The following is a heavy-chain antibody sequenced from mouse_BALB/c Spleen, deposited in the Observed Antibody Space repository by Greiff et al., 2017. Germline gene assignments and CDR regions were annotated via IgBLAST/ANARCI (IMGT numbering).Heavy chain of an antibody. CDR2: IYPGDGDT. CDR3: ARCNYRYEGYFDY. V-gene: IGHV1-80*01. D-gene: IGHD2-14*01. CDR1: GYAFSSYW. Sequence: QVQLQQSGAELVRPGSSVKISCKASGYAFSSYWMNWVKQRPGQGLEGIGQIYPGDGDTNYNGKFKGKATLTADKSSSTAYMQLSSLTSEDSAVYFCARCNYRYEGYFDYWGQGTTLTVSS. J-gene: IGHJ2*01.